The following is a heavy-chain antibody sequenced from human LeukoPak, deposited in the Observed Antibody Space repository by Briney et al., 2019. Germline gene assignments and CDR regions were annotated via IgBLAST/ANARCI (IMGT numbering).Heavy chain of an antibody. CDR1: GGTFSSYA. D-gene: IGHD4-23*01. Sequence: GSSVKVSCKASGGTFSSYAISWVRQAPGQGLEWMGRIIPILGIANYAQKFQERVTITRDMSTTTAYMELRSLRSEDTAIYYCAASPAVITPLWGQGTLVTVSS. CDR2: IIPILGIA. J-gene: IGHJ4*02. V-gene: IGHV1-69*04. CDR3: AASPAVITPL.